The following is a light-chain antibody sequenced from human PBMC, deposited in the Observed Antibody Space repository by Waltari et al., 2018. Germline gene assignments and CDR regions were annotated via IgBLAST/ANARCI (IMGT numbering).Light chain of an antibody. J-gene: IGLJ1*01. V-gene: IGLV3-19*01. CDR1: RLRGDD. Sequence: SAELTQDPAVSVALGQTVTITCHGDRLRGDDAHWYQQKPGQAPLLVIYGKTNRPSGIPDRFSGSSSGNTASLTITGAQAEDEADYYCYSRDNSGDHLRVFGTGTKVTVL. CDR2: GKT. CDR3: YSRDNSGDHLRV.